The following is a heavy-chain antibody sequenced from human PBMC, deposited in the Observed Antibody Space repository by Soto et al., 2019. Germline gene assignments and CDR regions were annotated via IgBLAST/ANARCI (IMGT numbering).Heavy chain of an antibody. V-gene: IGHV3-7*01. D-gene: IGHD3-10*01. CDR3: ARERYYYGSGDY. Sequence: PGGSLGLSCAASGVTVSNYWMSWVRQAPGKELEWVANIKEDGSEKNYVDSVKGQFTISRDNAKISLYLQMNSLRAEDTAVYYCARERYYYGSGDYWGQGTLVTVSS. CDR2: IKEDGSEK. CDR1: GVTVSNYW. J-gene: IGHJ4*02.